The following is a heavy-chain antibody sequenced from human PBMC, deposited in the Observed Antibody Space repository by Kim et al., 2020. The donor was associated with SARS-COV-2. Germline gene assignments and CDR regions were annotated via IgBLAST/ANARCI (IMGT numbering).Heavy chain of an antibody. J-gene: IGHJ4*02. D-gene: IGHD1-26*01. V-gene: IGHV3-23*01. Sequence: ADSVKGRFTISRDNSKNTLYLQMNSLRAEDTAVYYCAKSDGGSYVYYFDYWGQGTLVTVSS. CDR3: AKSDGGSYVYYFDY.